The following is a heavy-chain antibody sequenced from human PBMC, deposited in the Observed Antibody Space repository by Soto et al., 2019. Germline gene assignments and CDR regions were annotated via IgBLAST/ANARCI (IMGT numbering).Heavy chain of an antibody. V-gene: IGHV3-33*01. Sequence: QVQLVESGGGVVQPGRSLRLSCAASGFTFSSYGMHWVRQAPGKGLEWVAVIWYDGSNKYYADSVKGRFTISRDNSKNTLYLQMNSLRAEDTAVYYCARDTYRWDYSSSSLDAFDIWGQGTMVTVSS. CDR1: GFTFSSYG. D-gene: IGHD6-6*01. CDR2: IWYDGSNK. CDR3: ARDTYRWDYSSSSLDAFDI. J-gene: IGHJ3*02.